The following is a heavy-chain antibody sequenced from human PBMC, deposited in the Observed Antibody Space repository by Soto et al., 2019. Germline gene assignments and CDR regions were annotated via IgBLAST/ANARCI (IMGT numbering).Heavy chain of an antibody. D-gene: IGHD6-19*01. Sequence: SQTRSLTCXISGDSVSSNSAAWNWIRQSPSRGLEWLGRTYYRSKWYNDYAVSVKSRITINPDTSKNQFSLQLNSVTPEDTAVYYCAREGGGTPGRAVAPHYYYYYGMDVWGQGTTVTVSS. V-gene: IGHV6-1*01. CDR2: TYYRSKWYN. CDR3: AREGGGTPGRAVAPHYYYYYGMDV. J-gene: IGHJ6*02. CDR1: GDSVSSNSAA.